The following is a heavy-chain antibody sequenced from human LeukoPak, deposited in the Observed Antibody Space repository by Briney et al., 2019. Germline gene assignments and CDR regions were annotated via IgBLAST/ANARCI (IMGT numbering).Heavy chain of an antibody. D-gene: IGHD1-26*01. Sequence: SETLSLTCAVSGGSISSSNWWSWVRQPPGKGLEWIGEIYHSGSTNYNPSLKSRVAISVDKSKNQFSLKLSSVTAADTAVYYCARVAGSYPHYFDYWGQGTLVTVSS. CDR3: ARVAGSYPHYFDY. V-gene: IGHV4-4*02. CDR1: GGSISSSNW. CDR2: IYHSGST. J-gene: IGHJ4*02.